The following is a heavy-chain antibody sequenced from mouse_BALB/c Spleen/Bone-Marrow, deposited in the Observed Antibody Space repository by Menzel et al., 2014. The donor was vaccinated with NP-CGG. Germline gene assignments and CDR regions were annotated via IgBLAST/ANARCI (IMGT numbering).Heavy chain of an antibody. Sequence: EVKLMESGGGLVQPGGSLKLSCATSGFTFSDYYMYWVRQTPEKRLEWVAYISNGGGSTYYPDTVKGRFTISRDNAKNTLCRQMSQLKSEDTAMYYCTRQGIYYGYDPFAYWGQGTLVTVS. CDR2: ISNGGGST. CDR1: GFTFSDYY. D-gene: IGHD2-2*01. CDR3: TRQGIYYGYDPFAY. J-gene: IGHJ3*01. V-gene: IGHV5-12*02.